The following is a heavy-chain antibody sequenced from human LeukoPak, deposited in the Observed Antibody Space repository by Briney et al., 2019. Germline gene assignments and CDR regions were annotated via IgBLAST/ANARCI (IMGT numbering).Heavy chain of an antibody. CDR2: IYYSGST. CDR3: ARVVFGAVAGRRFDY. V-gene: IGHV4-59*01. J-gene: IGHJ4*02. CDR1: GCTISSYY. Sequence: PSVTLSFTCTVSGCTISSYYWSWIRQPPGNGLELIGYIYYSGSTNYNPSLKSRVTISVDTSKNQFSLKLSSVTAADTAVYYCARVVFGAVAGRRFDYWGQGTLVTVSS. D-gene: IGHD6-19*01.